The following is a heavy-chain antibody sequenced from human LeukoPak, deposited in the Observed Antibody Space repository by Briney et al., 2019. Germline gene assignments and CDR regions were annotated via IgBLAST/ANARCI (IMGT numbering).Heavy chain of an antibody. CDR3: ARKKWLRSLIRRAEGFDY. V-gene: IGHV4-39*07. J-gene: IGHJ4*02. CDR2: IYYSGST. CDR1: GGSISSSSYY. D-gene: IGHD5-12*01. Sequence: PSETLSLTCTVSGGSISSSSYYWGWIRQPPGKGLEWIGSIYYSGSTYYNPSLKSRVTISVDTSKNQFSLKLSSVTAADTAVYYCARKKWLRSLIRRAEGFDYWGQGTLVTVSS.